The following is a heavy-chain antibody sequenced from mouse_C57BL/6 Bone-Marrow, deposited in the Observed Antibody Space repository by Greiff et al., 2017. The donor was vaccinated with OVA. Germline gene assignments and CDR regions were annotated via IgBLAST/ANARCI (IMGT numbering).Heavy chain of an antibody. D-gene: IGHD3-3*01. CDR2: IYPRSGNT. J-gene: IGHJ4*01. Sequence: VQLQQSGAELARPGASVKLSCPASGYTFTSYGISWVKQRTGQGLEWIGEIYPRSGNTYYNEKFKGKATLTADKSSSTAYMELRSLTSEDSAVYFCARWTRGWDAMDYWGQGTSVTVSS. V-gene: IGHV1-81*01. CDR3: ARWTRGWDAMDY. CDR1: GYTFTSYG.